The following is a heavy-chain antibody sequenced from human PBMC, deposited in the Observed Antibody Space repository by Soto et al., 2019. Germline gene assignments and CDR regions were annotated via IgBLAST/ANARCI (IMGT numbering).Heavy chain of an antibody. D-gene: IGHD6-13*01. Sequence: PSETLSLTCTVSGGSISSGGYYWSWIRQHPGKGLEWIGYIYYSGSTYYNPSLKSRVTISVDTSKNQFSLKLSSVTAADTAVYYCARDRRFSSDGSPDYWFDPWGQGTLVTVSS. J-gene: IGHJ5*02. V-gene: IGHV4-31*03. CDR2: IYYSGST. CDR3: ARDRRFSSDGSPDYWFDP. CDR1: GGSISSGGYY.